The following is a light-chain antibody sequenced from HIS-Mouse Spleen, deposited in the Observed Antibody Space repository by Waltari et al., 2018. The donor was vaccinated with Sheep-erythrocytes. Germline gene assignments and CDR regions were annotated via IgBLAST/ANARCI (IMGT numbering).Light chain of an antibody. CDR2: LGS. CDR1: QSLLHSNGYNY. J-gene: IGKJ4*01. V-gene: IGKV2-28*01. CDR3: MQALQTPLT. Sequence: DIVMTQSPLSLPVTPGEPASISCRSSQSLLHSNGYNYLVWYLQKPGQSPQLRIYLGSNRASGVPDRFSGSGSGTNFTLKISRVQAEDVGVYYCMQALQTPLTFGGGTKVEIK.